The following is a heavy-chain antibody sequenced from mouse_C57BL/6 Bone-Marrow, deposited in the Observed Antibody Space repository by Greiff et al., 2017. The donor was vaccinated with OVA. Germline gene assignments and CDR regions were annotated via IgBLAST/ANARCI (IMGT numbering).Heavy chain of an antibody. CDR3: ARRRYWYFDV. V-gene: IGHV1-81*01. CDR1: GYTFTSYG. CDR2: IYPRSGNT. Sequence: QVQLQQSGAELARPGASVKLSCKASGYTFTSYGISWVKQRPGKGLEWIGAIYPRSGNTYYNEKFKGKATLTADKSSSTAYMELRSLTSEDSAVYFCARRRYWYFDVWGTGTTVTVSS. J-gene: IGHJ1*03.